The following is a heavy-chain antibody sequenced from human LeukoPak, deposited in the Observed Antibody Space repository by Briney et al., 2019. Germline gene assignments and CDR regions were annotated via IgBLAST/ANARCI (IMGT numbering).Heavy chain of an antibody. CDR2: INHSGST. D-gene: IGHD5-18*01. J-gene: IGHJ4*02. CDR1: GGSFSGYY. CDR3: ARGYSYGSVDY. V-gene: IGHV4-34*01. Sequence: SETLSLTCAVYGGSFSGYYWSWVRQPPGKGLEWIGEINHSGSTNYNPSLKRRLTISVDTSKNQFSLKLSSVTAAGTGVYYCARGYSYGSVDYWGQGTLVTVFS.